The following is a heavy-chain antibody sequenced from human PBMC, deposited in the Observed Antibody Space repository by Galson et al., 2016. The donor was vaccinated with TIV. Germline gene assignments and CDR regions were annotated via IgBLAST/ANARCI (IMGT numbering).Heavy chain of an antibody. CDR3: ARAASMANHYYYGMDL. CDR1: GGTLSNFA. V-gene: IGHV1-69*05. J-gene: IGHJ6*02. CDR2: IIPMSGAS. D-gene: IGHD2/OR15-2a*01. Sequence: SVKVSCKASGGTLSNFAISWVRQAPGQGLEWIGGIIPMSGASKYAQRFQGRVTMTTDESTRTADMELSSLRSDDTAVYYCARAASMANHYYYGMDLWGQGTTVIVSS.